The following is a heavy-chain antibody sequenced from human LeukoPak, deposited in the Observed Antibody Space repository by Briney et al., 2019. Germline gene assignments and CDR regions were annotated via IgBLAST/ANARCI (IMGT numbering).Heavy chain of an antibody. V-gene: IGHV4-4*07. J-gene: IGHJ6*03. CDR2: IYTSGST. CDR1: GGSISSYY. D-gene: IGHD1-26*01. Sequence: PSETLSLTCTVSGGSISSYYWSWIRQPAGKGLEWIGRIYTSGSTNYNPSLKSRVTMSVDTSKNQFSLKLSSVTAADTAVYYCARVGSGSYYYYYYYMDVWGKGTTVTVSS. CDR3: ARVGSGSYYYYYYYMDV.